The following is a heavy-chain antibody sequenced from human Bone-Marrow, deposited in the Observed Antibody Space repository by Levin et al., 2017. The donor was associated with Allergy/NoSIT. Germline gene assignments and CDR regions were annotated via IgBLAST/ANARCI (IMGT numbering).Heavy chain of an antibody. Sequence: ASVKVSCKASGYTFTGYYIHWVRQAPGQGLEWMGWINPNSGGTNFAQKFQGRVTMTRDTSISTVFMDLSSLRSDDTAVYYCAREMTVGTVAEYFQHWGQGSLVTVSS. CDR3: AREMTVGTVAEYFQH. CDR1: GYTFTGYY. D-gene: IGHD2-15*01. V-gene: IGHV1-2*02. J-gene: IGHJ1*01. CDR2: INPNSGGT.